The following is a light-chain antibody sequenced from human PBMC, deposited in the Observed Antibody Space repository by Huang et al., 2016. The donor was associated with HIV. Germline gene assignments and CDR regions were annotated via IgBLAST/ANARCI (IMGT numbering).Light chain of an antibody. CDR1: QTISSSY. CDR2: GAS. J-gene: IGKJ1*01. CDR3: QQYGSSSWT. Sequence: EIVLTQSPGTLSLSLGERATLSCRAGQTISSSYLAWYQHKPGQAPRLLIYGASSRATGIPDRFSGSGSGTDFTLTISRLDPEDFAVYYCQQYGSSSWTFGQGTKVEIK. V-gene: IGKV3-20*01.